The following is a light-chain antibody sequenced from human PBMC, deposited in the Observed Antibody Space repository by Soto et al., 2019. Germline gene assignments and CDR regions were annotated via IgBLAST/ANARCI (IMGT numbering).Light chain of an antibody. CDR2: GAS. V-gene: IGKV1-9*01. CDR1: QDISSY. Sequence: DIQLTQSPSFLSASVGDRVTITCRASQDISSYLAWYQQKPGKAPNLLIFGASSLQSGVPSRFSDSGSGTEFTLTISSLQPEDFATYYCQQLNSYSIVTFGPGTKVDIK. CDR3: QQLNSYSIVT. J-gene: IGKJ3*01.